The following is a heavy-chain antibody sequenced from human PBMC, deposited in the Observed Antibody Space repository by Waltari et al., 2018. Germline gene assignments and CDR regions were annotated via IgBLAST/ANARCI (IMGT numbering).Heavy chain of an antibody. Sequence: GGTCQPPGQGLEWVGTLSYGGTTYISPSLKSRVTLSRDTSRNQLSLELGSVTATDTAMYYCATYIGASVGTAAFDVWGQGTMVNVSS. CDR3: ATYIGASVGTAAFDV. V-gene: IGHV4-39*01. D-gene: IGHD5-12*01. J-gene: IGHJ3*01. CDR2: LSYGGTT.